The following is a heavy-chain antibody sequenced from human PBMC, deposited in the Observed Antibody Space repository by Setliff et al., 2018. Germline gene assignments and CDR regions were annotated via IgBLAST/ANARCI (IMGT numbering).Heavy chain of an antibody. CDR1: GYTFTDYG. CDR2: ISPYSGNT. D-gene: IGHD2-15*01. Sequence: ASVKVSCKASGYTFTDYGVTWVRQAPGQGLEWVGWISPYSGNTYYAPKFQGRITMTTDTSTTTAYMELKSLRSDDTAIYYCAFSSLSLCSGGNCPNVFDVWGQGTMVTVSS. CDR3: AFSSLSLCSGGNCPNVFDV. V-gene: IGHV1-18*01. J-gene: IGHJ3*01.